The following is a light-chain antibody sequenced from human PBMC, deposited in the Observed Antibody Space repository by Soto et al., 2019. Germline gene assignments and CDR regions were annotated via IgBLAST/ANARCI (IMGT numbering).Light chain of an antibody. CDR3: QQRKSYPIS. CDR2: AAS. CDR1: QDINTY. J-gene: IGKJ5*01. Sequence: DIPLTQSPSFLSASVGDRVTITCRASQDINTYLAWYQQKPGKAPKLLVFAASTLQNGVPSRFSGSGSGTKFTVTITSVQPEDFAAYYCQQRKSYPISFGQGTRLE. V-gene: IGKV1-9*01.